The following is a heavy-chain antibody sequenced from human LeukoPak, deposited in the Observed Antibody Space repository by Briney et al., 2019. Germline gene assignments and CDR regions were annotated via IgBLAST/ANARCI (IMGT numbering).Heavy chain of an antibody. CDR1: GFTFSSYW. CDR2: INSDGSST. Sequence: GGSLRLSCAASGFTFSSYWMHWVRQAPGKGLVWVSRINSDGSSTSYADSVKGRFTISRDNAKNTLYLQMNSLRAEDTAVYYCARGALTTVTNYYYYGMDVWGQGTTVTVSS. D-gene: IGHD4-17*01. J-gene: IGHJ6*02. CDR3: ARGALTTVTNYYYYGMDV. V-gene: IGHV3-74*01.